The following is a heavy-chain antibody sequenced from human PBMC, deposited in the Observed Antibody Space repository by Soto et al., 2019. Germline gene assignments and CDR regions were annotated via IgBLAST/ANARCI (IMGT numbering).Heavy chain of an antibody. J-gene: IGHJ6*02. CDR3: ARVGYSSSWSVSSSGMDV. D-gene: IGHD6-13*01. CDR2: ISAYNGNT. V-gene: IGHV1-18*04. CDR1: GYTFTSYG. Sequence: GASVKVSCKASGYTFTSYGISWVRQAPGQGLEWMGWISAYNGNTNYAQKLQGRVTMTTDTSTSTAYMELRSLRSDDTAVYYCARVGYSSSWSVSSSGMDVWGQGTTVTVLL.